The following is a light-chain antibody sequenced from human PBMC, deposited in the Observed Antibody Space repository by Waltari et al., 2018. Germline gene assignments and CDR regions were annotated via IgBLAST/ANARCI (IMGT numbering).Light chain of an antibody. CDR3: SSYTSSSTFSVV. CDR2: EVT. J-gene: IGLJ2*01. CDR1: SSDVGGYNY. V-gene: IGLV2-14*01. Sequence: QSALTQPASMSGSPGQSITISCTGPSSDVGGYNYVSWYQQHPGKAPKLIIYEVTNRPSGVSNRFSGSKSGNTASLTISGLQAEDEADYSCSSYTSSSTFSVVFGGGTKLTVL.